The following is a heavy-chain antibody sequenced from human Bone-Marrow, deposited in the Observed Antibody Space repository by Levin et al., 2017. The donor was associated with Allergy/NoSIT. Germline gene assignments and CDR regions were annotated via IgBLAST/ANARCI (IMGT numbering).Heavy chain of an antibody. CDR1: GGSISSYY. CDR3: ARQATVTTARYYYYMDV. CDR2: IYYSGST. V-gene: IGHV4-59*08. Sequence: SETLSLTCTVSGGSISSYYWSWIRQPPGKGLEWIGYIYYSGSTNYNPSLKSRVTISVDTSKNQFSLKLSSVTAADTAVYYWARQATVTTARYYYYMDVGGKGTTVTVAS. D-gene: IGHD4-11*01. J-gene: IGHJ6*03.